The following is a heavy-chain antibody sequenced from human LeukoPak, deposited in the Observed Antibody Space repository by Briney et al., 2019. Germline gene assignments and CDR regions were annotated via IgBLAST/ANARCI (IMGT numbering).Heavy chain of an antibody. J-gene: IGHJ4*02. CDR3: ASMKGSGTYSSLDF. CDR1: GFTFSNYW. V-gene: IGHV3-7*01. D-gene: IGHD3-10*01. Sequence: GGSLRLSCAASGFTFSNYWMSWVRQAPGKGLEWVANIKQDGSEKYYIDSVKGRFTISRDNAKNSLYLQMNSLRVEEAAVYYCASMKGSGTYSSLDFWGQGTLVTVSS. CDR2: IKQDGSEK.